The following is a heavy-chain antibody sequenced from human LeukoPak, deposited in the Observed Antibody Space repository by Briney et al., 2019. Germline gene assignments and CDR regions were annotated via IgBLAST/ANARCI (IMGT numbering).Heavy chain of an antibody. CDR3: AKDWGEYFDYVWGSFTSFDS. J-gene: IGHJ4*02. CDR1: GFTFSSYA. D-gene: IGHD3-16*01. CDR2: ISGSGGST. Sequence: GGSLRLSCAASGFTFSSYAMSWVRQAPGKGLEWVSAISGSGGSTYYADSVKGRFTISRDNSKSTLYLQMNSLRAEDTAVYYCAKDWGEYFDYVWGSFTSFDSWGQGTLVTVSS. V-gene: IGHV3-23*01.